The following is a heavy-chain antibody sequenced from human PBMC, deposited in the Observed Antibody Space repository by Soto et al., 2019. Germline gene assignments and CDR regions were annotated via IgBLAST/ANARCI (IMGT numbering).Heavy chain of an antibody. Sequence: GASVKVSCKASGGTFSSYTISWVRQAPGQGLEWMGRIIPILGIANYAQKFQGRVTITADKSTSTAYMELSSLRSEDTAVYYCARDCSGGSCHEVWGQGTLVTVSS. D-gene: IGHD2-15*01. CDR2: IIPILGIA. CDR1: GGTFSSYT. J-gene: IGHJ4*02. CDR3: ARDCSGGSCHEV. V-gene: IGHV1-69*04.